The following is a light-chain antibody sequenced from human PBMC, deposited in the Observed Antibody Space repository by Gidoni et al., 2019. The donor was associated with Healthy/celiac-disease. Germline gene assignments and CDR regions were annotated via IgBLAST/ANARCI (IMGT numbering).Light chain of an antibody. V-gene: IGKV1-39*01. CDR1: QSISSY. CDR2: AAS. Sequence: IQMPQSPSSLSASVGDRVTITCRASQSISSYLNWYQQKPGKAPTLLIYAASSLQSGVPSRFSGSGSGTDFTLTISSLQPEDFATYYCQQSYGTPLTFGPGTKVDIK. CDR3: QQSYGTPLT. J-gene: IGKJ3*01.